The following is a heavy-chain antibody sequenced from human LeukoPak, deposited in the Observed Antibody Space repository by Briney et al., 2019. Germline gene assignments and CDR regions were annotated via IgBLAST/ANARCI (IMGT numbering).Heavy chain of an antibody. D-gene: IGHD6-19*01. Sequence: SETLSLTCTVSGGSISSYYWSWIGQPPGQGLEWWGYIYYSRRTNSNPSPRSRITISVDTSKDQFSLKLISVTAAAAAVYYCAGVAPQGWYSYGYYFDYWGQGTLVTVSS. CDR3: AGVAPQGWYSYGYYFDY. CDR2: IYYSRRT. V-gene: IGHV4-59*01. J-gene: IGHJ4*02. CDR1: GGSISSYY.